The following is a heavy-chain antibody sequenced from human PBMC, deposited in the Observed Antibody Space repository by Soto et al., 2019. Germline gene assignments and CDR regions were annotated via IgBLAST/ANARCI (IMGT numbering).Heavy chain of an antibody. J-gene: IGHJ6*03. CDR2: IYYSGTT. V-gene: IGHV4-59*01. Sequence: SETLSLTCTVSGGSISSYYWSWIRQPPGKGLEWIGYIYYSGTTEYNPSLKSRVTISVDTSKNQFSLKVSSVTAADTAVYYCARMTYCSGGSCPNYYYYMEVWGKGTTVTVSS. CDR1: GGSISSYY. CDR3: ARMTYCSGGSCPNYYYYMEV. D-gene: IGHD2-15*01.